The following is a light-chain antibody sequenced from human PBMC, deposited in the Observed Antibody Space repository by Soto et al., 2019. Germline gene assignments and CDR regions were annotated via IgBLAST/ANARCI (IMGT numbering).Light chain of an antibody. CDR1: QSVSSD. Sequence: EIVMTQSPATQSVSPGERATLSCRASQSVSSDLAWYQQKPGQAPSLLIYGASTRATAFPARFSGSGSGTEFTLTISSLQREDFAVYYCQQYNNWPLTFGGGTQVEIK. J-gene: IGKJ4*01. V-gene: IGKV3-15*01. CDR3: QQYNNWPLT. CDR2: GAS.